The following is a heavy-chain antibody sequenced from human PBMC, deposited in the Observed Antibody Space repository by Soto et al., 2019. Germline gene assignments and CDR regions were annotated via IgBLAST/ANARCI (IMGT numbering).Heavy chain of an antibody. Sequence: EVQLLESGGDLVQPGGSLRLSCAASGFTFSSYAMSWVRQTPGKGLEWVSAISGSGGNTYYADSVKGRFTISRDNSKNMLYLQMNSLRAEDTALFYCAKFPHSFGGVTTGPLGYWGQGTLVTVSS. CDR3: AKFPHSFGGVTTGPLGY. D-gene: IGHD4-17*01. J-gene: IGHJ4*02. CDR1: GFTFSSYA. V-gene: IGHV3-23*01. CDR2: ISGSGGNT.